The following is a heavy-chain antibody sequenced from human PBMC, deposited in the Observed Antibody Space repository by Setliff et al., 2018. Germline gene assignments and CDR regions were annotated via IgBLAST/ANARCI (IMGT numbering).Heavy chain of an antibody. D-gene: IGHD1-26*01. CDR2: ISGSGLKT. J-gene: IGHJ4*02. Sequence: LGGSLRLSCAASGFRFRSYAMIWVRQAPGKGLEWVSAISGSGLKTYYADSVKGRLTISRDESESTLYLHMNTLRPEDTAMYFCARVHDGPFSCELKWISFDHWGQGNLVTVSS. CDR1: GFRFRSYA. CDR3: ARVHDGPFSCELKWISFDH. V-gene: IGHV3-23*01.